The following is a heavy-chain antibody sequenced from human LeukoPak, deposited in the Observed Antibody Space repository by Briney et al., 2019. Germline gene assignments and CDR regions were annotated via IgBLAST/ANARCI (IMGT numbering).Heavy chain of an antibody. V-gene: IGHV4-59*01. CDR1: GGSISSYY. CDR3: AREGGYSSSLAY. CDR2: IYYSGST. Sequence: SETLSLTCTVSGGSISSYYWSWIRQPPGKGLEWIGYIYYSGSTNYNPSLKSRVTISVDTSKNQFSLKLSSVTAADTAVYYCAREGGYSSSLAYWGQGTLVTVSS. J-gene: IGHJ4*02. D-gene: IGHD6-13*01.